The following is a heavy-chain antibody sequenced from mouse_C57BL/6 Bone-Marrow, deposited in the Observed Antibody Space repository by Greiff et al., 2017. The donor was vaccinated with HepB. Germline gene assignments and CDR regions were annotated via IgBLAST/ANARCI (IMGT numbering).Heavy chain of an antibody. V-gene: IGHV5-17*01. CDR1: GFTFSDYG. J-gene: IGHJ3*01. CDR3: ATLLHTPFAY. CDR2: ISSGSSTI. D-gene: IGHD1-1*01. Sequence: EVHLVESGGGLVKPGGSLKLSCAASGFTFSDYGMHWVRQAPEMGLEWVVYISSGSSTIYYADTVKGRFTISRDNATNTLFLQRTSLRSEDTAMYYCATLLHTPFAYWGKGTLVTVSA.